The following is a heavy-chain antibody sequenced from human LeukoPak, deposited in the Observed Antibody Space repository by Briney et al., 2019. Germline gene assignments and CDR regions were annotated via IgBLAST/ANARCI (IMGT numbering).Heavy chain of an antibody. CDR1: GGSISSSSYY. D-gene: IGHD3-10*01. J-gene: IGHJ3*02. CDR3: ARVSFRGVTNDAFDI. CDR2: IYYSGST. V-gene: IGHV4-39*07. Sequence: PSETLSLTCTVSGGSISSSSYYWGWIRQPPGKGLEWIGSIYYSGSTNYNPSLKSRVTISVDTSKNQFSLKLSSVTAADTAVYYCARVSFRGVTNDAFDIWGQGTMVTVSS.